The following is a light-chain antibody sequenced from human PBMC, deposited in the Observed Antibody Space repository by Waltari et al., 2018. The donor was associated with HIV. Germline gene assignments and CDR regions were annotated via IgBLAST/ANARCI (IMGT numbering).Light chain of an antibody. CDR1: QTVNNNF. CDR2: GAS. CDR3: QYFTSTPTYT. Sequence: EVVLTQSPGTLSLSPGERVSLSCRANQTVNNNFLTWYQQKPGQAPRLLIYGASNRATDIPDRFSGFGSGTDFTRFISTLDPEDSALYFCQYFTSTPTYTFGQGTKLEIK. J-gene: IGKJ2*01. V-gene: IGKV3-20*01.